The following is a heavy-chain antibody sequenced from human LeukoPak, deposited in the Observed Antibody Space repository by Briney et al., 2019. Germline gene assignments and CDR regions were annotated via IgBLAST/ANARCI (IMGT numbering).Heavy chain of an antibody. Sequence: ASVTVSCTASGYTFTSYYMHWVRQAPGQGLEWMGIINPSGGSTSYAQKFQGRVTMTRDTSTSTVYMELSSLRSEDTAVYYCARLVRGVIMVLDYWGQGTLVTVSS. CDR3: ARLVRGVIMVLDY. V-gene: IGHV1-46*01. CDR2: INPSGGST. D-gene: IGHD3-10*01. CDR1: GYTFTSYY. J-gene: IGHJ4*02.